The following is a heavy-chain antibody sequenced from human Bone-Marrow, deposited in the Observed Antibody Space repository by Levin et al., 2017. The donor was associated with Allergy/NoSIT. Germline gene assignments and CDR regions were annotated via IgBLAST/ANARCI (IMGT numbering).Heavy chain of an antibody. Sequence: KISCKASGGTFSSYAISWVRQAPGQGLEWMGGIIPIFGTANYAQKFQGRVTITADESTSTAYMELSSLRSEDTAVYYCARDIPEVVTPYYYYGMDVWGQGTTVTVSS. CDR3: ARDIPEVVTPYYYYGMDV. V-gene: IGHV1-69*01. J-gene: IGHJ6*02. CDR1: GGTFSSYA. D-gene: IGHD4-23*01. CDR2: IIPIFGTA.